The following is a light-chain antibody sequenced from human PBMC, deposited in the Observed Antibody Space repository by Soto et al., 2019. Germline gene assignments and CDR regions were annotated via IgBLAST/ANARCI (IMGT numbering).Light chain of an antibody. CDR2: EVT. V-gene: IGLV2-8*01. CDR3: SSYAGNNNLL. Sequence: QSALTQHPSASGSPGQSVTISCTGTSSDIGAFDYVSWYQQHPGRAPKLMIYEVTKWPSGVPDRFSGSKSGNTASLTVSGLQAEDEADYYCSSYAGNNNLLFGGGTQLTVL. CDR1: SSDIGAFDY. J-gene: IGLJ2*01.